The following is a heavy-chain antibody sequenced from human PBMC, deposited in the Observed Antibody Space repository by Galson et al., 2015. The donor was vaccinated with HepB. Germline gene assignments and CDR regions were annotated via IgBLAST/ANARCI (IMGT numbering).Heavy chain of an antibody. Sequence: SLRLSCAVPRFTLNYAMSWVRQAPEKGLEWVSGISGSGDSTFYADSVKGRFTISRDNSKNTLYLQMNSLRAEDTAVYYCARKHIATAGLVFDYWGRGTLVTVSS. CDR1: RFTLNYA. CDR2: ISGSGDST. D-gene: IGHD6-13*01. CDR3: ARKHIATAGLVFDY. V-gene: IGHV3-23*01. J-gene: IGHJ4*02.